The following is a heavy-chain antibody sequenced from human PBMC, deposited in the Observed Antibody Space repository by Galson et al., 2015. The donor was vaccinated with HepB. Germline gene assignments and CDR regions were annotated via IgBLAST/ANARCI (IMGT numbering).Heavy chain of an antibody. CDR2: IIPIFGKA. D-gene: IGHD3-22*01. CDR1: GGTFNSYA. V-gene: IGHV1-69*13. J-gene: IGHJ4*02. Sequence: SVKVSCKASGGTFNSYAISWVRQAPGQGLEWMGGIIPIFGKANYAQKQKFQGRVTITADESTSTAYMELSSLRSEDTAVYYCATLGDSSGFFDFWGQGTLVTVSS. CDR3: ATLGDSSGFFDF.